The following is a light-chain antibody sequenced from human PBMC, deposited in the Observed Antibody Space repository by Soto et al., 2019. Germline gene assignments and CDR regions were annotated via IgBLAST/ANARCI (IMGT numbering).Light chain of an antibody. CDR3: QEYNNWHPIT. V-gene: IGKV3-15*01. Sequence: EIVLTQSPGTLSLSPGERATLSCRASQSVSNNYLAWYQQKPGQAPRLLIYGASTRATGIPVRFSGSGSGTEFTLTITSLQSEDFAVYYCQEYNNWHPITFGGGTKVDIK. CDR2: GAS. J-gene: IGKJ4*01. CDR1: QSVSNN.